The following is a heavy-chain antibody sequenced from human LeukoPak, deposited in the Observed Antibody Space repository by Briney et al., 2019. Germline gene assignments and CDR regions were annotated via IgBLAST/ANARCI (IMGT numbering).Heavy chain of an antibody. CDR3: AREDESPDY. D-gene: IGHD5-24*01. Sequence: PSETLSLTYTVSGGSISSYYWSWIRQPPGKGLEWIGYIYYSGSTNYNPSLKSRVTISVDTSKNQFSLKLSSVTAADTAVYYCAREDESPDYWGQGILVTGSS. J-gene: IGHJ4*02. V-gene: IGHV4-59*01. CDR1: GGSISSYY. CDR2: IYYSGST.